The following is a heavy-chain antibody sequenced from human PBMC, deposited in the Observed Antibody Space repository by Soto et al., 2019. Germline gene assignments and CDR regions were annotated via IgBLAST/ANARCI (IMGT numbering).Heavy chain of an antibody. CDR3: ATEPFDY. CDR1: GLDFGVYP. V-gene: IGHV3-48*04. CDR2: IGAEGSPI. Sequence: GGSLRLSCAASGLDFGVYPMNWVRQAPGEGLEWVSYIGAEGSPIYYADSVRGRFTISRDNANNTVFLHMASLRADDTAQYCCATEPFDYWGRGALVTVSS. J-gene: IGHJ4*02.